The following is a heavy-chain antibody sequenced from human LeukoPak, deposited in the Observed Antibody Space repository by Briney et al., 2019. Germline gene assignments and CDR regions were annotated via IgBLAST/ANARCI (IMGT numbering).Heavy chain of an antibody. CDR1: GGTFSSYA. CDR2: IIPFFGTA. D-gene: IGHD5-24*01. J-gene: IGHJ1*01. Sequence: SVKVSCKASGGTFSSYAISWVRQAPGQGLEWMGGIIPFFGTANYAQKFQGRVTITADESTSTAYMELSSLRSEDTAVYYCARESDMATSAEYFQHWGQGTLVTVSS. V-gene: IGHV1-69*13. CDR3: ARESDMATSAEYFQH.